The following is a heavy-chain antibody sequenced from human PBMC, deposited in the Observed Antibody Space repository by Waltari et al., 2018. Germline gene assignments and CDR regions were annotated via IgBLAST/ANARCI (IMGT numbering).Heavy chain of an antibody. CDR2: IYYGGTT. CDR3: ARQEAAVSKWFDP. V-gene: IGHV4-39*01. J-gene: IGHJ5*02. CDR1: GGSMNDNYLY. D-gene: IGHD2-15*01. Sequence: QLQLPESGPGLVKPSETLSLTCSVSGGSMNDNYLYWGWIRQPPGRELEWIGSIYYGGTTYYNPSLESRVTILVDTSKNQFSLKVRSVTAADTAIYFCARQEAAVSKWFDPWGQGILVTVSS.